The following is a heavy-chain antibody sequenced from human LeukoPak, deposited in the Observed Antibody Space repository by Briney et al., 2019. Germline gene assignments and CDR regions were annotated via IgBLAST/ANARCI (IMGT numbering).Heavy chain of an antibody. D-gene: IGHD5-18*01. CDR1: GFTFSSYS. CDR3: ARVEPVDTAMADAFDI. J-gene: IGHJ3*02. CDR2: ISSSSSNI. V-gene: IGHV3-21*01. Sequence: GGSLRLSCAASGFTFSSYSMNWVRQARGKGLEWVSSISSSSSNIYYADSVKGRFTISRDNAKNSLYLQMNSLRAEDTAVYCCARVEPVDTAMADAFDIWGQGTMVTVSS.